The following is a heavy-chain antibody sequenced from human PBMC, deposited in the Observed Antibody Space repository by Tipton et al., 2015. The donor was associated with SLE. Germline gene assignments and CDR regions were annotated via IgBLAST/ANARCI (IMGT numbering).Heavy chain of an antibody. CDR3: ARGENYDFWSGYYTYFDY. J-gene: IGHJ4*02. V-gene: IGHV4-34*01. CDR1: GGSFSGYY. D-gene: IGHD3-3*01. Sequence: TLSLTCAVYGGSFSGYYWSWTRQPPGKGLEWIGEINHSGSTNYNPSLKSRVTISVDTSKNQFSLKLSSVTAADTAVYYCARGENYDFWSGYYTYFDYWGQGTLVTVSS. CDR2: INHSGST.